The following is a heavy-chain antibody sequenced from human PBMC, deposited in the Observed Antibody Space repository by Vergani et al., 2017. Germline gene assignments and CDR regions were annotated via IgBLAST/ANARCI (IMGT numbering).Heavy chain of an antibody. V-gene: IGHV3-23*01. D-gene: IGHD3-3*01. Sequence: EVQLLESGGGLVQPGGSLRLSCAASGFTFSSYAMSWVRQAPGKGLEWVSAISGSGCSTYYADSVKGRFAISRANSKNTRYLQMNRLRADDTAVYYCAEGGKGDFWSGYYARYYYYYMDVWGKGTTVTVS. J-gene: IGHJ6*03. CDR2: ISGSGCST. CDR3: AEGGKGDFWSGYYARYYYYYMDV. CDR1: GFTFSSYA.